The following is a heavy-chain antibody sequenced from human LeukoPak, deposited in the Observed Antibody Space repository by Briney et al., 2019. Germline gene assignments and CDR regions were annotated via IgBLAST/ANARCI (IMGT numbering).Heavy chain of an antibody. CDR1: GFSFTNYA. V-gene: IGHV3-48*01. CDR3: ARDWI. J-gene: IGHJ3*02. Sequence: GGSLRLSCTTSGFSFTNYAMNWVRQAPGKGLEWLSYISGPGTTTKYADSVKGRFTISRDNDKNSLYLQMNSLRAEDTAVYYCARDWIWGQGTMVTVSS. CDR2: ISGPGTTT.